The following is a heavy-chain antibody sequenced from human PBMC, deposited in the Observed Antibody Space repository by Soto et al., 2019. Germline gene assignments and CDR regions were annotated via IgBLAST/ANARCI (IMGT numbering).Heavy chain of an antibody. J-gene: IGHJ2*01. D-gene: IGHD2-2*01. CDR2: ISGSGGST. CDR3: AKAPPKYCSSTSCYRNWYFDL. V-gene: IGHV3-23*01. Sequence: SLRLSCAASGFTFSSYAMSWVRQAPGKGLEWVSAISGSGGSTYYADSVKGRFTISRDNSKNTLYLQMNSLRAEDTAVYYCAKAPPKYCSSTSCYRNWYFDLWGRGTLVTVSS. CDR1: GFTFSSYA.